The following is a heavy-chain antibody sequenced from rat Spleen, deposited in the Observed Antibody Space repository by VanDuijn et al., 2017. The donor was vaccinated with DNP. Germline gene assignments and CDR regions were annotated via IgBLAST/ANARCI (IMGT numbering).Heavy chain of an antibody. V-gene: IGHV3-1*01. D-gene: IGHD1-12*02. CDR3: ARYYDGSYYFAY. CDR1: GYSITSNY. J-gene: IGHJ3*01. Sequence: EVQLQESGPGLVKPSQSLSLTCSVTGYSITSNYWGWIRKFPGNKMEWIGHISYSGSTSYNPSLKSRISITRDTSKNQFFLQLNSVTTEDTDTYYCARYYDGSYYFAYWGQGTLVTVSS. CDR2: ISYSGST.